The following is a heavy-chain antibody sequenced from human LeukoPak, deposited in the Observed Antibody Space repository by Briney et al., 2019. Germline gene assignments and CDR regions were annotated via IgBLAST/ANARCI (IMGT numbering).Heavy chain of an antibody. V-gene: IGHV3-23*01. CDR2: ICGSGGST. CDR3: AKDMVRGVPPLDAFDI. Sequence: GGSLRLSCAASGFTFSSYAMSWVRQAPGKGLEWVSAICGSGGSTYYADSVKGRFTISRDNSKNTLYLQMNSLRAEDTAVYYCAKDMVRGVPPLDAFDIWGQGTMVTVSS. J-gene: IGHJ3*02. CDR1: GFTFSSYA. D-gene: IGHD3-10*01.